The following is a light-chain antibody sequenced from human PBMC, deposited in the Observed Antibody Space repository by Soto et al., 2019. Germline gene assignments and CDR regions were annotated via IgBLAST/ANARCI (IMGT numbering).Light chain of an antibody. CDR1: QSVGSSY. Sequence: EIVLTQSPGTLSLSPGERVTLSCRASQSVGSSYLAWYQQKPGQAPRLLIYGASTRATGIPARFSGSGSGTEFTLTISSLQSEDFGVYYCQQYNNWPPTFGQGTRLEIK. CDR3: QQYNNWPPT. V-gene: IGKV3-15*01. CDR2: GAS. J-gene: IGKJ5*01.